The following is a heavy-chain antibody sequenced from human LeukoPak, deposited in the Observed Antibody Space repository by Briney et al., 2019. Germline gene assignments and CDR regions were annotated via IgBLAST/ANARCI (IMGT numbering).Heavy chain of an antibody. CDR3: AIYSGSYIARFDY. Sequence: ASVKVSCKASGYTFTSYGISWVRQAPGQGLEWMGWISAYNGNTNYAQKLQGRVTMTTDTSTSIAYMELRSLRSDDAAVYYRAIYSGSYIARFDYWGQGTLVTVSS. D-gene: IGHD1-26*01. V-gene: IGHV1-18*01. CDR2: ISAYNGNT. CDR1: GYTFTSYG. J-gene: IGHJ4*02.